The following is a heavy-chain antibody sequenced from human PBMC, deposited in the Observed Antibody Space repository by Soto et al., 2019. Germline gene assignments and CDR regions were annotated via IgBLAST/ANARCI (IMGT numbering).Heavy chain of an antibody. CDR2: IYYSGST. J-gene: IGHJ6*02. V-gene: IGHV4-59*01. Sequence: PSETQSLTYTVSGGSISSYYGSWIRQPPGKGLEWIGYIYYSGSTNYNPSLKSRVTISVDTSKNQFSLKLSSVTAADTAVYYCARDHRLLWFGELSPHYYYYGMDVWGQGTTVTVSS. CDR1: GGSISSYY. D-gene: IGHD3-10*01. CDR3: ARDHRLLWFGELSPHYYYYGMDV.